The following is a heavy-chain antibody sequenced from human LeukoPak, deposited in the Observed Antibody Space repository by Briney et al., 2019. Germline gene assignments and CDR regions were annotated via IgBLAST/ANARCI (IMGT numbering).Heavy chain of an antibody. J-gene: IGHJ5*01. V-gene: IGHV1-46*02. Sequence: ASVKVFCKASRDRLNSDQIHWVRQAPGEGLEWMGVINAGGEDPKFAQNFQGRVDLTWDTSTNTIYMELARLRSEDTAEYYCTRAKVPPRPTWFGSWGQGTLVTVSS. CDR1: RDRLNSDQ. CDR3: TRAKVPPRPTWFGS. CDR2: INAGGEDP. D-gene: IGHD3-10*01.